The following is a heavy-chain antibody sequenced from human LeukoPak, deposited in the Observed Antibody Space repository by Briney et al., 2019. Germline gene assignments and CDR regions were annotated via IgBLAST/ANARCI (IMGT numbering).Heavy chain of an antibody. J-gene: IGHJ3*02. CDR3: ARESERITMVRGTFDI. Sequence: PGGSLRLSCAASGFTFSDYYMSWIRQAPGKGLEWVSYISSSGSTIYYADSVKGRFTISRDNAKNSLYLQMNSLRAEDTAVYYCARESERITMVRGTFDIWGQGTMVTVSS. CDR2: ISSSGSTI. CDR1: GFTFSDYY. D-gene: IGHD3-10*01. V-gene: IGHV3-11*04.